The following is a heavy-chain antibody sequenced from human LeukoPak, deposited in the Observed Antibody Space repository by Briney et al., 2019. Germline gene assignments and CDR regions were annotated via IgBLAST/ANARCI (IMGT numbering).Heavy chain of an antibody. CDR1: GFTVSSNY. V-gene: IGHV4-39*01. CDR3: ARQRGGGLRSYYFDY. CDR2: IYYSGST. Sequence: PGGSLRLSCAASGFTVSSNYMSWVRKAPGKGLEWIGSIYYSGSTYYNPSLKSRVTISVDTSKNQFSLKLSSVTAADTAVYYCARQRGGGLRSYYFDYWGQGTLVTVSS. D-gene: IGHD3-3*01. J-gene: IGHJ4*02.